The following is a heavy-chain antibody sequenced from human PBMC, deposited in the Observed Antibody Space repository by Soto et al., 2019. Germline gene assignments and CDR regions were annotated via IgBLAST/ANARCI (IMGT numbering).Heavy chain of an antibody. V-gene: IGHV3-33*01. CDR1: GFTFSSYG. J-gene: IGHJ4*02. D-gene: IGHD3-3*01. CDR3: ARGKDDFWSGPLDY. Sequence: QVQLVESGGGVVQPGRSLRLSCAASGFTFSSYGMHWVRQAPGKGLEWVADIWYDGSNKYYADSVKGRFTISRDNSKNTLYLQMNSLRAEDTAVYYCARGKDDFWSGPLDYWGQGTLVTVSS. CDR2: IWYDGSNK.